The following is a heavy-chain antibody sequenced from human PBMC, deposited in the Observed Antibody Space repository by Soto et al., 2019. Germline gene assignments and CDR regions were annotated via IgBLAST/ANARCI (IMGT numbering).Heavy chain of an antibody. CDR3: AKAGEYGGNSGPLGY. CDR2: IAYDGSNK. J-gene: IGHJ4*02. CDR1: GFTFSSYG. V-gene: IGHV3-30*18. Sequence: LRLSCAASGFTFSSYGMHWVRQAPGKGLEWVAVIAYDGSNKYYADSVKGRFTISRDNSKNTLYLQMNSLRAEDTAVYYCAKAGEYGGNSGPLGYWGQGTLVTVSS. D-gene: IGHD2-21*02.